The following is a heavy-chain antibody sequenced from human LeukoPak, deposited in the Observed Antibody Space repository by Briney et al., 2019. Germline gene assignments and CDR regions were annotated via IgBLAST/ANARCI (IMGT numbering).Heavy chain of an antibody. CDR3: ARAPVRYCSGGSCYSSSYFDY. Sequence: ASVKVSCKASGYTFTSYYMHWVRQAPGQGLEWMGIINPSGGSTSYAQKFQGRVTMTRATSTSTVYMELSSLRSEDTAVYYCARAPVRYCSGGSCYSSSYFDYWGQGTLVTVSS. V-gene: IGHV1-46*01. CDR1: GYTFTSYY. J-gene: IGHJ4*02. CDR2: INPSGGST. D-gene: IGHD2-15*01.